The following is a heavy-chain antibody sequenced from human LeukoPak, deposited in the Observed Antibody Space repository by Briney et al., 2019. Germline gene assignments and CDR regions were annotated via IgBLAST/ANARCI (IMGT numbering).Heavy chain of an antibody. Sequence: GGSLRLSCAASGFTFSSYSMNWVRQAPGKGLEWVSSISSSSSYIYYADSVKGRFTISRDNAENSLYLQMNSLRAEDTAVYYCARSTYNSGSYPALDYWGQGTLVTVSS. CDR1: GFTFSSYS. J-gene: IGHJ4*02. V-gene: IGHV3-21*01. CDR2: ISSSSSYI. D-gene: IGHD1-26*01. CDR3: ARSTYNSGSYPALDY.